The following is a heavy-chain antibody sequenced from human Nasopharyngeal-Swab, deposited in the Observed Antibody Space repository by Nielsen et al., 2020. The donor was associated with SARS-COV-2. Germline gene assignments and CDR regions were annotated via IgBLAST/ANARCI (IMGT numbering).Heavy chain of an antibody. V-gene: IGHV1-3*01. CDR1: GYTSTSYA. J-gene: IGHJ5*02. D-gene: IGHD3-9*01. CDR3: ARDRNVLRYFDWLGWFDP. CDR2: INAGNGNT. Sequence: ASVKVSCKASGYTSTSYAMHWVRQAPGQRLEWMGWINAGNGNTKYSQKFQGRVTITRDTSASTAYMELSSLRPEDTAVYYCARDRNVLRYFDWLGWFDPWGQGTLVTVSS.